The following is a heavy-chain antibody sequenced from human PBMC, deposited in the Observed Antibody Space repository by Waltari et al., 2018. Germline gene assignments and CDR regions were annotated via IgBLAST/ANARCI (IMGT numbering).Heavy chain of an antibody. D-gene: IGHD6-13*01. CDR1: GYTFTGYY. CDR2: INPNSGGT. V-gene: IGHV1-2*02. J-gene: IGHJ4*02. CDR3: ARDLMPRIATAGSSDY. Sequence: QVQLVQSGAEVKKPGASVKVSCKASGYTFTGYYIHWVRQAPGQGLEWMGWINPNSGGTNYAQKFQGRVTITRDTSINTAYMELSRLRSDDTAVYYCARDLMPRIATAGSSDYWGQGTLVTVSS.